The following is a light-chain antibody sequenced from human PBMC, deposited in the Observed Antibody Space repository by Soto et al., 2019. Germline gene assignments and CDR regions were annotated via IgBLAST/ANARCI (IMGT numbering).Light chain of an antibody. CDR2: NAS. V-gene: IGKV3-11*01. CDR3: QQRSNWAT. CDR1: RSVSSY. J-gene: IGKJ3*01. Sequence: EIVLTQSPATLSLSPGERSTLFCRTSRSVSSYLAWYQQNPGQAPSLLIYNASNRATGIPARFSGSGSGTDFSLTISSLGLADFAVYYCQQRSNWATFSTGTKVDTK.